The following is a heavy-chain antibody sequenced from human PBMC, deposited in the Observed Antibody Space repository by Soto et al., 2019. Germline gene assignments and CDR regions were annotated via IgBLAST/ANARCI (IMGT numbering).Heavy chain of an antibody. D-gene: IGHD7-27*01. CDR2: ISSSSSVI. CDR3: ARDLSWGSNWYYYMDV. Sequence: EVQLMESGGLLVQPGRSLRLSCAGSGFTLSYYGMSWVRQAPGKGLEWVSYISSSSSVIDYADSVKGRFTVSRDNARNSLYLQMNSLRAEDTAVYYCARDLSWGSNWYYYMDVWGKGTTVTVSS. CDR1: GFTLSYYG. V-gene: IGHV3-48*01. J-gene: IGHJ6*03.